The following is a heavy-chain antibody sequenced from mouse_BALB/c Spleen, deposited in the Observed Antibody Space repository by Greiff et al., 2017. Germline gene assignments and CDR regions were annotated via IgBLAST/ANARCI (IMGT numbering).Heavy chain of an antibody. D-gene: IGHD2-3*01. CDR3: AKWLLRYYAMDY. Sequence: EVQLQESGGGLVQPGGSLKLSCAASGFDFSRYWMRWVRQAPGKGLEWIGEINPDSSTINYTPSLKDKSIITRDNAKNTLYLQLSKVRSEDTALYYFAKWLLRYYAMDYWGQGTSVTVSS. J-gene: IGHJ4*01. CDR1: GFDFSRYW. CDR2: INPDSSTI. V-gene: IGHV4-1*02.